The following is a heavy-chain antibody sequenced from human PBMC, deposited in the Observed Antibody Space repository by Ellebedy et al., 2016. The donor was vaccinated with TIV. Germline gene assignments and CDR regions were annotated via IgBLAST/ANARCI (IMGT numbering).Heavy chain of an antibody. J-gene: IGHJ1*01. CDR2: LSGSGGST. CDR1: GFTFSSYA. CDR3: AKESDRSTSSAPSQD. V-gene: IGHV3-23*01. Sequence: PGGSLRLSCAVSGFTFSSYAMSWVRQAPGKGLEWVSSLSGSGGSTYYADSVKGRFTISRDNSKNTLYLQMNSLRAEDTAVYYCAKESDRSTSSAPSQDWGQGTLVTVSS. D-gene: IGHD6-13*01.